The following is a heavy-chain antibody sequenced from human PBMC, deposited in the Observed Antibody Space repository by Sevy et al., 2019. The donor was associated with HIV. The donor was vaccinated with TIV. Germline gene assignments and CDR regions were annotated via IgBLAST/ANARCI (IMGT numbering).Heavy chain of an antibody. CDR2: IRYDGSNK. CDR3: AKVLLRFLEWPSSGGGMDV. V-gene: IGHV3-30*02. CDR1: GFTFSSYG. Sequence: GGSLRLSCAASGFTFSSYGMHWVRQAPGKGLELVAFIRYDGSNKYYADSVKGRFTISRDNSKNTLYLQMNSLRAEDTAVYYCAKVLLRFLEWPSSGGGMDVWGQGTTVTVSS. D-gene: IGHD3-3*01. J-gene: IGHJ6*02.